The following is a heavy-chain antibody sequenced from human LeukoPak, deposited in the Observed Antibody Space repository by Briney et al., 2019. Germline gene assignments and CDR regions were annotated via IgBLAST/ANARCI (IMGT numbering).Heavy chain of an antibody. V-gene: IGHV1-2*02. Sequence: ASVKVSCKASVYTFTDYYIHWVRQAPGQGLEWLGWINPIFGGTNYAQKFQGRVTMTTDTSISTAYMELSRLRSDDTAVYYCAPLTGDEHYFDSWGQGTLVSDSS. CDR1: VYTFTDYY. D-gene: IGHD7-27*01. CDR2: INPIFGGT. J-gene: IGHJ4*02. CDR3: APLTGDEHYFDS.